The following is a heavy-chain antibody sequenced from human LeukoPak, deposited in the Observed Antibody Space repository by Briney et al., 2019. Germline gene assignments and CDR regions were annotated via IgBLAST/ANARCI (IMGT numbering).Heavy chain of an antibody. CDR2: IYPGDSDT. CDR3: ARQYCSSTSSYSHRGNFDY. D-gene: IGHD2-2*01. CDR1: GYSFTSYW. Sequence: GESLKISCKGSGYSFTSYWIGWVRQMPGKGLGWMGIIYPGDSDTRYSPSFQGQVTISADKSISTAYLQWSSLKASDTAMYYCARQYCSSTSSYSHRGNFDYWGQGTLVTVSS. J-gene: IGHJ4*02. V-gene: IGHV5-51*01.